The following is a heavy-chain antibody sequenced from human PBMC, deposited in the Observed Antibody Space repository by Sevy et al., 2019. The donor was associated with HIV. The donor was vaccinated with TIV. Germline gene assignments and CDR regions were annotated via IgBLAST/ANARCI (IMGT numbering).Heavy chain of an antibody. CDR3: ARDMGYCSGGSCYTWDYYGMDV. V-gene: IGHV3-7*03. D-gene: IGHD2-15*01. J-gene: IGHJ6*02. Sequence: GGSLRLSCAASGFIFSRYWMTWVRQAPGKGLEWVANIKQDGSEKYYVDSVKGRFTISRDNAKNSLYLQMNSLRAEDTAEYYCARDMGYCSGGSCYTWDYYGMDVWGQGTTVTVSS. CDR2: IKQDGSEK. CDR1: GFIFSRYW.